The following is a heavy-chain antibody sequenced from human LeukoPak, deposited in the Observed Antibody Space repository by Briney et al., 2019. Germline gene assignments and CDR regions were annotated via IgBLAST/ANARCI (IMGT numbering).Heavy chain of an antibody. V-gene: IGHV3-30-3*01. CDR3: ARARGYCSGGSCYGGYFDY. CDR2: ISYDGSNK. J-gene: IGHJ4*02. Sequence: PGGSLRLSCAASGFTFSSYAMHWVRQAPGKGLEWVAVISYDGSNKYYADSVEGRFTISRDNSKNTLYLQMNSLRAEDTAVYHCARARGYCSGGSCYGGYFDYWGQGTLVTVSS. CDR1: GFTFSSYA. D-gene: IGHD2-15*01.